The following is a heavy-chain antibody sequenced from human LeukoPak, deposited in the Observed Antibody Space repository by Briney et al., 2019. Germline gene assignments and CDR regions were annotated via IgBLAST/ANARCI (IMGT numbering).Heavy chain of an antibody. D-gene: IGHD3-22*01. Sequence: SQTLSLTCAISGDSVSSNSAAWDWIRQSPSRGLEWLGRTYYRSKWFYDYAVSVKSRITINPDTSKNQFSLLLNSVTPEDTAVYYCARGPQLVGYYYIDVWDKGTTVTVS. CDR3: ARGPQLVGYYYIDV. CDR1: GDSVSSNSAA. V-gene: IGHV6-1*01. J-gene: IGHJ6*03. CDR2: TYYRSKWFY.